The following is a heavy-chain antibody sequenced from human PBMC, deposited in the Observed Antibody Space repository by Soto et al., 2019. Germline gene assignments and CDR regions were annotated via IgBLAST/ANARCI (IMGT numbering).Heavy chain of an antibody. CDR1: GFTFCRHA. Sequence: GGSLRLSRAASGFTFCRHALSWVRQAPGKGLEWVSAISGSGGSTYYADSVKGRFTISRDNSKNTLYPQMNSLRAEDTAVYYCAGGAVADYWGQGTLVTVS. CDR3: AGGAVADY. J-gene: IGHJ4*02. D-gene: IGHD6-19*01. V-gene: IGHV3-23*01. CDR2: ISGSGGST.